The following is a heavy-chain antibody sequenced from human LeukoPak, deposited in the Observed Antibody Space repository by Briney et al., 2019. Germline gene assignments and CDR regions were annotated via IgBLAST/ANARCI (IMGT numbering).Heavy chain of an antibody. CDR2: FSDRGGST. Sequence: GGSLRLSCAASGFSFSNYVISWVRQAPGKGLEWVSGFSDRGGSTYYADSVKGRFTISRDNSKNTLYLQMNSLRAEDTAVYYCARDVRDGYSYRFDYWGQGTLVTVSS. CDR3: ARDVRDGYSYRFDY. J-gene: IGHJ4*02. CDR1: GFSFSNYV. V-gene: IGHV3-23*01. D-gene: IGHD5-24*01.